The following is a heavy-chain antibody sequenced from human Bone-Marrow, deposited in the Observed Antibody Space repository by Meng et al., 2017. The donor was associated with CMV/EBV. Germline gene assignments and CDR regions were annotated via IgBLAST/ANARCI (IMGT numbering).Heavy chain of an antibody. CDR2: ISGSGGST. Sequence: GESLKISCAASGFTFSSYAMSWVRQAPGKGLEWVSAISGSGGSTYYADSVKGRFAISRDNSKNTLYLQMNSLRAEDTAVYYCAKQYGMDVWGQGTTVTVSS. CDR3: AKQYGMDV. CDR1: GFTFSSYA. V-gene: IGHV3-23*01. J-gene: IGHJ6*02.